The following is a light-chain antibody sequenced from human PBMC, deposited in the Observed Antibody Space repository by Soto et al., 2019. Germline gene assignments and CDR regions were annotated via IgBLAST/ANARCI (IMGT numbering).Light chain of an antibody. J-gene: IGKJ1*01. V-gene: IGKV3-11*01. CDR1: QSVSGY. CDR2: DAS. Sequence: EIVLTQSPATLSLSPGEIATLSCRASQSVSGYLAWYQQKPGQAPRLLIYDASKRATGIPARFSGSGFGIDFTLTISSLEPEDFAVYYCQQRSKWRTFGQGTKVDIK. CDR3: QQRSKWRT.